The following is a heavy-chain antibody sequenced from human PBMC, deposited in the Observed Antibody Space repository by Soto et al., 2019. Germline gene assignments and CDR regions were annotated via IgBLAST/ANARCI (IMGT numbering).Heavy chain of an antibody. J-gene: IGHJ6*02. CDR2: IIPIFGTA. Sequence: SVKVSCKASGGTFSSYAISWVRQAPGQGLEWMGGIIPIFGTANYAQKFQGRVTITADESTSTAYMELSSLRSEDTAVYYCARDLRTNDYGDYVHYYYYGMDVWGQGTTVTVSS. CDR3: ARDLRTNDYGDYVHYYYYGMDV. CDR1: GGTFSSYA. D-gene: IGHD4-17*01. V-gene: IGHV1-69*13.